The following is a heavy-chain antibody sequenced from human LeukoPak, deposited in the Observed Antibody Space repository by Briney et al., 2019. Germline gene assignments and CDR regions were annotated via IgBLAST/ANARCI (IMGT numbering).Heavy chain of an antibody. D-gene: IGHD3-22*01. CDR2: IYTSGST. CDR3: ARYYDSSGYYHNWFDP. Sequence: PSETLSLTCTVSGGSISSGSYYWSWIRQPAGKGLEWIGRIYTSGSTNYNPSLKRRVTISVGTSNNQFSLKLSSLTPADTAVYYCARYYDSSGYYHNWFDPWGQGTLVTVSS. J-gene: IGHJ5*02. V-gene: IGHV4-61*02. CDR1: GGSISSGSYY.